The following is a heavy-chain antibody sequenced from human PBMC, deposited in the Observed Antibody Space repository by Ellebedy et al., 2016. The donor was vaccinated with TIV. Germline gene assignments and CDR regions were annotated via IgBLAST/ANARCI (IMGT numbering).Heavy chain of an antibody. Sequence: SETLSLTCAVYGGSFSGYYWSWIRQPPGKGLEWIGYIYYSGSANYNPSLKSRVTISVDTSKNQVSLKLTSVTAADTVVYYCARGPSSRYTYGWGQGTLVTVSS. CDR3: ARGPSSRYTYG. CDR1: GGSFSGYY. D-gene: IGHD5-18*01. J-gene: IGHJ4*02. V-gene: IGHV4-59*01. CDR2: IYYSGSA.